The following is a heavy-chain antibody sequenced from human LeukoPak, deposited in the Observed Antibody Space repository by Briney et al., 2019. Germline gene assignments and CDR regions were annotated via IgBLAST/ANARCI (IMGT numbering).Heavy chain of an antibody. CDR3: ARESLQGVTDY. V-gene: IGHV3-21*01. J-gene: IGHJ4*02. Sequence: GGSLRLSCAASGFTVSSNYMSWVRQAPGKGLEWVSSISSSSSYIYYADSVKGRFTISRDNAKNSLYLQMNSLRAEDTAVYYCARESLQGVTDYWGQGTLVTVSS. D-gene: IGHD2-21*02. CDR1: GFTVSSNY. CDR2: ISSSSSYI.